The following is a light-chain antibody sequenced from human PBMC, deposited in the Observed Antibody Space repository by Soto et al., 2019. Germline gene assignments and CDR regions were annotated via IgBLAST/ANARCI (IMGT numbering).Light chain of an antibody. J-gene: IGKJ2*01. V-gene: IGKV3-15*01. CDR2: EAS. CDR1: QSVNSH. Sequence: EIVMTQSPATLSVSPGERATLSCRASQSVNSHLAWFQQRPGQAPRLLMYEASTRSTGVPARFSASGSGTQGTLTLSGLQSEDVAVYYCQQYHIGYTFGQGTELEIK. CDR3: QQYHIGYT.